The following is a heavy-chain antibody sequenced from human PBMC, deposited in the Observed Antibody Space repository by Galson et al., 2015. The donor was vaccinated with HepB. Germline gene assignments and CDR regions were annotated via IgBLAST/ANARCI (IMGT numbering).Heavy chain of an antibody. D-gene: IGHD3-16*01. CDR3: TTYTHYDYVWGSLHHDY. CDR1: GFTFSNAW. CDR2: IKSKTDGGTT. Sequence: SLRLSCAASGFTFSNAWMSWVRQAPGKGLEWVGRIKSKTDGGTTDYAAPVKGRFTISRDDSKNTLYLQMNNLKTEDTAVYYCTTYTHYDYVWGSLHHDYWGQGTLVTVSS. J-gene: IGHJ4*02. V-gene: IGHV3-15*01.